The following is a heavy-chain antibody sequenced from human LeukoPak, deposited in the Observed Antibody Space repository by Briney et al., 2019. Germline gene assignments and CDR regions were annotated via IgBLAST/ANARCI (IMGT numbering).Heavy chain of an antibody. CDR3: ARDLFGQRGWSRPEIN. V-gene: IGHV3-23*01. CDR2: ISGSGGST. D-gene: IGHD3/OR15-3a*01. CDR1: GFIFRSYA. J-gene: IGHJ4*02. Sequence: GGSLRLSCAASGFIFRSYAMSWVRQAPGKGLEWVSAISGSGGSTYYADSVKGRFTISRDNSKNTLYLQMNSLRAEDTAVYYCARDLFGQRGWSRPEINWGQGTLVTVSS.